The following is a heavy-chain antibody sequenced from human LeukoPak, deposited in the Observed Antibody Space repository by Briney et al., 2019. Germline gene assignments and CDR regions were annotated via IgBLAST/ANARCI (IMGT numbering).Heavy chain of an antibody. Sequence: GSLRLSCAASGFTFTTYAMSWVRQAPGKGLEWVSGTTGSGGSTYYADSVKGRFTISRDNSKNTLSLQMNSLRAEDTAVYYCAKGPNFWLTPIAFAIWGQGTMVTVSS. CDR1: GFTFTTYA. CDR3: AKGPNFWLTPIAFAI. J-gene: IGHJ3*02. V-gene: IGHV3-23*01. CDR2: TTGSGGST. D-gene: IGHD3-3*01.